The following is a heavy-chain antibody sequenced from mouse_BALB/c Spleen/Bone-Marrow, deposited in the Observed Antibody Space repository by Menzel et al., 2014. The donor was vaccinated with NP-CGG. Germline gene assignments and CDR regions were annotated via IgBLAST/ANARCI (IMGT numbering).Heavy chain of an antibody. CDR3: ARKDYGSSYSFAY. CDR1: GYTSTNYW. CDR2: IYPGGGYT. Sequence: QVQLQQSGAELVRPGTSVKISCKASGYTSTNYWLGWVKQRPGHGLEWIGDIYPGGGYTNYNEKFKGKATLTADTSSSTAYMQLSSLTSEDSAVYFCARKDYGSSYSFAYWGQGTLVTVSA. D-gene: IGHD1-1*01. V-gene: IGHV1-63*02. J-gene: IGHJ3*01.